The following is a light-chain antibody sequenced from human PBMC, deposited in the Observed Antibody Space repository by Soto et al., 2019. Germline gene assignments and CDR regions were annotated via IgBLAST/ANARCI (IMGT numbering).Light chain of an antibody. CDR2: EGS. J-gene: IGLJ1*01. CDR3: CSYAGSSTYV. CDR1: SSDVGTYNL. V-gene: IGLV2-23*01. Sequence: QSVLTQPASVSGSPGQSITISCTGTSSDVGTYNLVSWYQHHPGKAPKLMIYEGSTRPSGVSNRFSGSKSGNTASLKLSGLQAEYEADYYCCSYAGSSTYVFGTGTQLTVL.